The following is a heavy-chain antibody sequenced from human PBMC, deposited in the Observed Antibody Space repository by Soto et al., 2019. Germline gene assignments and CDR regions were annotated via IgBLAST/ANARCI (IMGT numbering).Heavy chain of an antibody. Sequence: GESLKISCKGSGYSFSSYWIGWVRQMPGHGPEWMGIIYPGDSDTRYSPSFQGQVTISADKSISTAYLQWSSLKASDTAMYYCARRSPPSDYGMDVWGQGTTVTVSS. D-gene: IGHD3-10*01. CDR2: IYPGDSDT. CDR1: GYSFSSYW. J-gene: IGHJ6*02. V-gene: IGHV5-51*01. CDR3: ARRSPPSDYGMDV.